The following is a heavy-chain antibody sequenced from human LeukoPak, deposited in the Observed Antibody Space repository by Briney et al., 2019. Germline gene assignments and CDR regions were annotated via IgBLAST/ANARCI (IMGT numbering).Heavy chain of an antibody. V-gene: IGHV1-18*01. CDR3: ARDVIVVVPAAFYYYMDV. Sequence: ASLKLSCKATRYTFTSYGMSCATQAPAKGLEWMGWSSAYNANTKYAQKLHGRVTMTTDTSSSPAYMELRSLRSDDTAVYYCARDVIVVVPAAFYYYMDVWGKGTTVTVS. J-gene: IGHJ6*03. D-gene: IGHD2-2*01. CDR2: SSAYNANT. CDR1: RYTFTSYG.